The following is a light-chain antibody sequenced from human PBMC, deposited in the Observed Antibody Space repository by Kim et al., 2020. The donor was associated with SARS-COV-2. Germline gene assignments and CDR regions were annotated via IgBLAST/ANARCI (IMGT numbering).Light chain of an antibody. CDR2: AAT. CDR1: QTISSY. CDR3: QQSYINPLT. Sequence: ASVGDTVTITCRASQTISSYLNWYQQKPGKAPKVLIYAATSLQSGVPSRFSGRGTGTDFTLTINSLQPEDFAIYFCQQSYINPLTFGGGTKVDIK. J-gene: IGKJ4*01. V-gene: IGKV1-39*01.